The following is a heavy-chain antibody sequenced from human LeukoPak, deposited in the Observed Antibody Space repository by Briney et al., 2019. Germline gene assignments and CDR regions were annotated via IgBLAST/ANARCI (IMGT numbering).Heavy chain of an antibody. CDR3: ARDHDSSGWYNY. CDR2: LYTSGST. Sequence: SETLSLTCTVSGGSISSFYWSWIRQPAGKGLEWIGRLYTSGSTNYNPSLKSRVTMSVDTSKNQFSLKLSSVTAADTAVYYCARDHDSSGWYNYWGQEPWSPSPQ. J-gene: IGHJ4*01. D-gene: IGHD6-19*01. CDR1: GGSISSFY. V-gene: IGHV4-4*07.